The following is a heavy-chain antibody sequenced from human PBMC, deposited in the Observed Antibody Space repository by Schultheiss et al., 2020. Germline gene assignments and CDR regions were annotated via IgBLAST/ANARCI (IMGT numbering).Heavy chain of an antibody. CDR1: GFTFSSYA. CDR2: ISGSGGST. CDR3: ARTLGRQLTLGYYGMDV. Sequence: GGSLRLSCAASGFTFSSYAMSWVRQAPGKGLEWVSAISGSGGSTYYADSVKGRFTISRDNSKNTLYLQMNSLRSEDTAVYYCARTLGRQLTLGYYGMDVWGQGTTVTVSS. V-gene: IGHV3-23*01. J-gene: IGHJ6*02. D-gene: IGHD6-6*01.